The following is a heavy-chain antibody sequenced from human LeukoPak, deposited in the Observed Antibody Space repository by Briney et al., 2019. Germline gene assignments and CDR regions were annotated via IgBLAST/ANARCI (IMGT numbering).Heavy chain of an antibody. D-gene: IGHD3-3*01. Sequence: GGSLRLSCAASGFTFSSYGVHWVRQPPGKGLEWVAVISYDGNNKYYADSVKGRFTISRDNSKNTLYLQMNSLRAEDTAVYYCARDSRDFWSGYYLYYFDYWGQGTLVTVSS. CDR2: ISYDGNNK. J-gene: IGHJ4*02. CDR3: ARDSRDFWSGYYLYYFDY. V-gene: IGHV3-30*03. CDR1: GFTFSSYG.